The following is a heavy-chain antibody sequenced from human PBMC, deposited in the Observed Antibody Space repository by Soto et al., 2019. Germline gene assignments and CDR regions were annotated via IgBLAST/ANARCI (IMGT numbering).Heavy chain of an antibody. CDR1: GYLFTDYG. V-gene: IGHV1-18*01. CDR2: INVFNGDP. D-gene: IGHD3-10*01. J-gene: IGHJ4*02. CDR3: VRVRRGQMDY. Sequence: ASEKVSCKASGYLFTDYGIAWVRQAPGQGLEWMGWINVFNGDPRYAPNLQGRVTMTKDTSTNTASMELRSLRSDDTAVYFCVRVRRGQMDYWGQGSLVTVSS.